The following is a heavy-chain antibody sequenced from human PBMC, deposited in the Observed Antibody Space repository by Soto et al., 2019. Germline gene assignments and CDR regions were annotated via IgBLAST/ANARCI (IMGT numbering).Heavy chain of an antibody. CDR3: AKDRTSWHTWGCDN. CDR1: GFTFTDYA. J-gene: IGHJ4*02. V-gene: IGHV3-23*01. D-gene: IGHD7-27*01. CDR2: VSASGGTT. Sequence: EVQLLESGGGLVQPGGSLRLSCVASGFTFTDYAMSWVRQAPGKGLEWVSAVSASGGTTYYADSVRGRFTVSRDNSRNTCYLQMSSLAVEDAAIYDCAKDRTSWHTWGCDNWGQGTLVTVSS.